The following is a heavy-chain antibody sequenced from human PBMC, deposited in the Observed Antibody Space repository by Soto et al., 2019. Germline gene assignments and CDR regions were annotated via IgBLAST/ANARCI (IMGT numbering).Heavy chain of an antibody. CDR3: ARDYSSGWAPWFDP. CDR2: IYNGGST. D-gene: IGHD6-19*01. Sequence: PGGSLRLSCAASGFTVSSNYMSWVRQAPGKGLEWVSVIYNGGSTYYADSVKGRFTISRNNSKNTLYLQMNSLRAEDTAVYYCARDYSSGWAPWFDPWGQGTLVTVPQ. V-gene: IGHV3-53*01. J-gene: IGHJ5*02. CDR1: GFTVSSNY.